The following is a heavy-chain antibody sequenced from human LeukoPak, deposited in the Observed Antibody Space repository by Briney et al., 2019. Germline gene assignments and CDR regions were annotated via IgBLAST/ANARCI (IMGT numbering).Heavy chain of an antibody. CDR3: ARRNFDWFDP. V-gene: IGHV1-8*01. CDR2: MNPTSGNT. Sequence: ASVKVSCKASGYTFTSYDINWVRQASGQGLEWMGWMNPTSGNTGYAQKFQGRVTMTRDTSISTAYMELSSLRSEDTAVYYCARRNFDWFDPWGQGTLVTVSS. J-gene: IGHJ5*02. CDR1: GYTFTSYD.